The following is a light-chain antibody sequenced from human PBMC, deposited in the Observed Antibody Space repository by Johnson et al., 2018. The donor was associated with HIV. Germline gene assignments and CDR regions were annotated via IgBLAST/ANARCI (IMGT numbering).Light chain of an antibody. CDR1: SSNIGNNY. CDR3: GIWDASLSPLYV. J-gene: IGLJ1*01. V-gene: IGLV1-51*02. CDR2: EDN. Sequence: QPVLTQPPSVSAAPGQKVTISCSGSSSNIGNNYVSWYQQLPGTAPKLLIYEDNKRPSGIPDRFSGSKSGATATLGITGLQPGDEADYYCGIWDASLSPLYVFGTGTTITVL.